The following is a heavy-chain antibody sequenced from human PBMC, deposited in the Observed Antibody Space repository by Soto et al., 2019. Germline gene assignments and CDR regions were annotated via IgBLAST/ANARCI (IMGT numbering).Heavy chain of an antibody. CDR3: ARVQEYSSSSGDY. J-gene: IGHJ4*02. V-gene: IGHV4-34*01. Sequence: PSETLSLTCAVYGGSFSGYYWSWIRQPPGKGLEWIGEINHSGSTNYNPSLKSRVTISVDTSKNQFSLKLSSVTAADTAVYYCARVQEYSSSSGDYWGQGTLVTVS. CDR2: INHSGST. CDR1: GGSFSGYY. D-gene: IGHD6-6*01.